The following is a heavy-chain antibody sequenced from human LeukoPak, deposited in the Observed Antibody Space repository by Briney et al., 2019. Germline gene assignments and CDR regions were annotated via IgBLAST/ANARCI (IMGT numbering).Heavy chain of an antibody. CDR2: IYYSGST. CDR1: GGSISSSSYY. Sequence: SETLSLTCTVSGGSISSSSYYWGWIRQPPGKGLEWIGSIYYSGSTYYNPSLKSRVTISVDTSKNQFSLKLSSVTAADTAVYYCARTTDIVVVPAAISAANWFDPWGQGTLVTVSS. J-gene: IGHJ5*02. D-gene: IGHD2-2*02. CDR3: ARTTDIVVVPAAISAANWFDP. V-gene: IGHV4-39*01.